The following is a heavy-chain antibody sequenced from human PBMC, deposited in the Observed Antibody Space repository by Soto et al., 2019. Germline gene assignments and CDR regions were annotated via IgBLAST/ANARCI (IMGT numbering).Heavy chain of an antibody. V-gene: IGHV1-8*01. J-gene: IGHJ4*02. CDR2: MNPNSGHT. CDR3: TRGRNSGDGYNGGGY. D-gene: IGHD1-1*01. CDR1: GYTFTSFD. Sequence: ASVKVSCKASGYTFTSFDINWVRQATGQGLEWMGWMNPNSGHTGYAQKFQGRVTMTRDTSISTAHMELSSLRYEDTAVYYCTRGRNSGDGYNGGGYWGQGTMVTVYS.